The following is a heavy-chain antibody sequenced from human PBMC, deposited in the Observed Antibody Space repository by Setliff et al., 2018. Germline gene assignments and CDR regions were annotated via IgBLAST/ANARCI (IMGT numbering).Heavy chain of an antibody. V-gene: IGHV4-39*01. CDR2: VYSSGSP. D-gene: IGHD3-10*01. CDR1: GASISGSAYY. J-gene: IGHJ5*02. Sequence: SETLSLTCNVSGASISGSAYYWGWIRQPPGKGLEWIGRVYSSGSPYYNPSLKSRVTISMDTSKNQFSLKVNSLTAADTAVYYCARHVYGSGSYYNWFDPWGQGTLVTVSS. CDR3: ARHVYGSGSYYNWFDP.